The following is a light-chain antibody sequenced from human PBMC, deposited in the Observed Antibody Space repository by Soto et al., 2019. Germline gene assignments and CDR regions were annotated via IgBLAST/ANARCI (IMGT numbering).Light chain of an antibody. CDR2: DAS. J-gene: IGKJ1*01. V-gene: IGKV1-5*01. Sequence: DIEMSQSPSPLSASVGDRATITFRASQSILSWLAWYQHKPGKAPKLLIYDASSLESGVPSRFSGSRSGTEFTLTICSLQPDDIATYYCQQYDTYWTFGQGTKVDI. CDR3: QQYDTYWT. CDR1: QSILSW.